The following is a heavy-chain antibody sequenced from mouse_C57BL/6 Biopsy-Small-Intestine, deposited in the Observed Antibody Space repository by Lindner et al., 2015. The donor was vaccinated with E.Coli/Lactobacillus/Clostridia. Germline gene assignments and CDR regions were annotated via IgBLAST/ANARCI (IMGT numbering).Heavy chain of an antibody. Sequence: SVKVSCKASGDTFSSYPISWVRQAPGQGLEWMGRIIPFVGIGDYAQKFKDRVTITADKYTSTAYMELSSLRSEDTAVYYCARDPNYFGSRSWGQGTLVTVSS. CDR1: GDTFSSYP. J-gene: IGHJ4*01. D-gene: IGHD1-1*01. V-gene: IGHV1-61*01. CDR3: ARDPNYFGSRS. CDR2: IIPFVGIG.